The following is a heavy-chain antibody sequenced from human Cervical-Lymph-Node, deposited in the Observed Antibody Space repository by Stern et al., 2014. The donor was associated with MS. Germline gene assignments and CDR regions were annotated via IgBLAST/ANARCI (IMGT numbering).Heavy chain of an antibody. CDR3: ARSPLGDIRYFDL. J-gene: IGHJ2*01. D-gene: IGHD4-17*01. Sequence: EVQLVESGAEVKKPGESLNISCKGSEFRFSNHWIAWVRQMPGKGPEWMGIIYPGDSDTRYSPSFQGRVTISLDKPLSTAFLQWDSLKASDTAMYYCARSPLGDIRYFDLWGRGTLVTVSS. CDR2: IYPGDSDT. V-gene: IGHV5-51*01. CDR1: EFRFSNHW.